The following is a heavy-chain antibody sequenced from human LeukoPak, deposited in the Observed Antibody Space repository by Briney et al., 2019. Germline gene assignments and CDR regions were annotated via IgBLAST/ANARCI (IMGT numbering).Heavy chain of an antibody. CDR1: GGSISSYY. D-gene: IGHD3-10*01. Sequence: SETLSLTCTVSGGSISSYYWSWIRQPPGKGLEWIGYIYYSGSTNYNPSLKSRVTISVDTSKNQFSLKLSSVTAADTAVYYCARMVRGVIYYYYYMDVWGKGTTVTISS. CDR2: IYYSGST. J-gene: IGHJ6*03. V-gene: IGHV4-59*01. CDR3: ARMVRGVIYYYYYMDV.